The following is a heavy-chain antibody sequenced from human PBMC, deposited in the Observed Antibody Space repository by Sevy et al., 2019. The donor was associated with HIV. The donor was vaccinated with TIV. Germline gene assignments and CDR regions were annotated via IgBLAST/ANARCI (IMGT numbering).Heavy chain of an antibody. Sequence: GGSLRLSCAASGFNLTDYYINWIRQAPGKGLEWVAVIWYDGINKDYADSVKGRFIISRDNSKNTMYLEMDSLRAEDTAVYYCARDYRNGLDPWGQGPLVTVSS. CDR1: GFNLTDYY. D-gene: IGHD3-16*02. CDR2: IWYDGINK. CDR3: ARDYRNGLDP. J-gene: IGHJ5*02. V-gene: IGHV3-33*08.